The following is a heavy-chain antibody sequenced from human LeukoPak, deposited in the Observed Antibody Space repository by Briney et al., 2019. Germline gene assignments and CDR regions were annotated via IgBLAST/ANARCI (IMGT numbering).Heavy chain of an antibody. CDR1: GFVFSSV. Sequence: GSLRLSRAASGFVFSSVNWVPQAPGQRLKWFSYISSSSSYTNYADSVKGRFTISRDNAKNSLYLQMNSLRAEDTAVYYCARGGYSGYDWVDYWGQGTLVTVSS. D-gene: IGHD5-12*01. CDR3: ARGGYSGYDWVDY. J-gene: IGHJ4*02. CDR2: ISSSSSYT. V-gene: IGHV3-21*05.